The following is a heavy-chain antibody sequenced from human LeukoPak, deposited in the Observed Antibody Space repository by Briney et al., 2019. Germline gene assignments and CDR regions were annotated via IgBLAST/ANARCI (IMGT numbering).Heavy chain of an antibody. V-gene: IGHV3-66*04. CDR1: GFTFSDYY. CDR3: ARHRLDYGSGSYLDY. Sequence: PGGSLILSCAASGFTFSDYYMSWIRQAPGKGLEWVSVIYSGGSTYYADSVKGRFTISRDNSKNTLYLQMNSLRAEDTAVYYCARHRLDYGSGSYLDYWGQGTLVTVSS. CDR2: IYSGGST. J-gene: IGHJ4*02. D-gene: IGHD3-10*01.